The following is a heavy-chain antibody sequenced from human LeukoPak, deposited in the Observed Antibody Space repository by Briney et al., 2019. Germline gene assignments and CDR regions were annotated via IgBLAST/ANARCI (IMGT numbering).Heavy chain of an antibody. V-gene: IGHV3-48*02. Sequence: GGSLRLSCAASGFTFSSHSMNWVRQAPGKGLEWVSYISSSSRTIHYADSMKGRFTISRDNAKNSLYLQMNRLRDEDTAVYYCARDLSSVPTRWGQGTLVTVSS. D-gene: IGHD3-10*01. CDR3: ARDLSSVPTR. J-gene: IGHJ4*02. CDR2: ISSSSRTI. CDR1: GFTFSSHS.